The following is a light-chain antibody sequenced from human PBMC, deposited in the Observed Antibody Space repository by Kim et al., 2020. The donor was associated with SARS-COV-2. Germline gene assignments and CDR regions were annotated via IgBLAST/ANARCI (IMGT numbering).Light chain of an antibody. J-gene: IGKJ1*01. CDR1: QNVNTN. CDR3: QQSNNWPRT. CDR2: GVS. Sequence: EIVMTQSPETLSVSPGDRATLSCRASQNVNTNLAWYQHKPGQAPSLLIYGVSTRATGIPARFSGSGSGTEFTLTINSLQSEDFAVYYCQQSNNWPRTFGQGTKVEFK. V-gene: IGKV3-15*01.